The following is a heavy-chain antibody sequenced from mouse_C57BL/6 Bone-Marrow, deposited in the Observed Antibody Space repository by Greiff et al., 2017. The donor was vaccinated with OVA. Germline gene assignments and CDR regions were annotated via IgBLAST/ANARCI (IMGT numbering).Heavy chain of an antibody. V-gene: IGHV1-15*01. CDR1: GYTFTDYE. CDR2: IDPETGGT. CDR3: TRGYSNYYAMDY. D-gene: IGHD2-5*01. Sequence: VKVVESGAELVRPGASVTLSYKASGYTFTDYEMHWVKQTPVHGLEWIGAIDPETGGTAYNQKFKGKAILTADKSSSTAYMELRSLTSEDSAVYYCTRGYSNYYAMDYWGQGTSVTVSS. J-gene: IGHJ4*01.